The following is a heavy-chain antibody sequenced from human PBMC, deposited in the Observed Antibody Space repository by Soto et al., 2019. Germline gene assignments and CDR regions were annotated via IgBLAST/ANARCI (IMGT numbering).Heavy chain of an antibody. Sequence: QVQLVESGGGVVQPGRSLRLSCAASGFTFRNYAVHWVRQAPGKGLEWVAVISYDGGSKYYADSVKGRFTVSRDNSKNTLSLQMNSLRTEDTAVFYCAREAYYDRSGYWPYYYYGMDVWGQGTTVTVSS. D-gene: IGHD3-22*01. V-gene: IGHV3-30*04. CDR2: ISYDGGSK. CDR3: AREAYYDRSGYWPYYYYGMDV. J-gene: IGHJ6*02. CDR1: GFTFRNYA.